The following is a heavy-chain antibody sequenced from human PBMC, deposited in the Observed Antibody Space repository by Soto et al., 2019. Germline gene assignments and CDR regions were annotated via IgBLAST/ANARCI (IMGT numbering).Heavy chain of an antibody. CDR2: INSDGSST. CDR1: GCTFSTYN. D-gene: IGHD6-19*01. Sequence: EVQLVESGGGLVQPGGSLRLSCGASGCTFSTYNMHWVRQGPGKGLVWVSRINSDGSSTRYADSVKGRFTISRDNATNTLYLQMNSLRVEDTAIYYCASGGAVSSGWYDGHWGRGTLVTVSS. CDR3: ASGGAVSSGWYDGH. J-gene: IGHJ4*02. V-gene: IGHV3-74*01.